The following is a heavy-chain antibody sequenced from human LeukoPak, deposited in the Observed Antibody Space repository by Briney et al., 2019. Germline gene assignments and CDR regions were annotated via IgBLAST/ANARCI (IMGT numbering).Heavy chain of an antibody. D-gene: IGHD2-8*01. V-gene: IGHV1-18*01. CDR2: ITTYNGEK. CDR1: GYTLSEYG. Sequence: ASVKVSCKASGYTLSEYGISWVRQAPGQGPEWVGWITTYNGEKIYSQKFQGRVTMTTDTSSGTYYMELRNLRSDDTAIYYCARDCSNGVCYPRDYWGQGTLVIVSS. CDR3: ARDCSNGVCYPRDY. J-gene: IGHJ4*02.